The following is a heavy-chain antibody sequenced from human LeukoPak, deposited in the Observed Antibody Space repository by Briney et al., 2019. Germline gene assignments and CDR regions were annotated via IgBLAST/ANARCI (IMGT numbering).Heavy chain of an antibody. Sequence: SGGSLRLSCAASGFTFSSYEMNWVRQAPGKGLEWVSYISSSGSTIYYADSVKGRFTISRDNAKNSLYLQMNSLRAEDTAVYYCARDLPGDYDSSGYYYYYYGMDVWGQGTTVTVSS. V-gene: IGHV3-48*03. J-gene: IGHJ6*02. CDR2: ISSSGSTI. D-gene: IGHD3-22*01. CDR3: ARDLPGDYDSSGYYYYYYGMDV. CDR1: GFTFSSYE.